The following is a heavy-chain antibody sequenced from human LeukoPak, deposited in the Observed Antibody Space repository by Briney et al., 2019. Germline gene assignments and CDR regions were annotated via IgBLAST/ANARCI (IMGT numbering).Heavy chain of an antibody. CDR1: GFTFSSYG. V-gene: IGHV3-33*01. J-gene: IGHJ3*02. D-gene: IGHD3-22*01. CDR2: IWYDGSNK. CDR3: ARAYYYDSSGYYSAFDI. Sequence: PGRSLRLSCAASGFTFSSYGMHWVRQAPGKGLEWVAVIWYDGSNKYYADSAKGRFTISRDNSKNTLYLQMNSLRAEDTAVYYCARAYYYDSSGYYSAFDIWGQGTMVTVSS.